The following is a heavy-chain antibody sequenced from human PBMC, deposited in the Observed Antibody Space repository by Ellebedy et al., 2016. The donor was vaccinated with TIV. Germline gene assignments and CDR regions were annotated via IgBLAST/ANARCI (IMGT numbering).Heavy chain of an antibody. D-gene: IGHD3-10*01. Sequence: GESLKISCKASGYSFSTYWITWVRQMPGNGLEWMGKIDPTDSYTNYSPSFQGLVTISADESASTAYLQWPSLKASDSATYYCSRHRGYGMDVWGQGTTVTVSS. CDR3: SRHRGYGMDV. J-gene: IGHJ6*02. V-gene: IGHV5-10-1*01. CDR1: GYSFSTYW. CDR2: IDPTDSYT.